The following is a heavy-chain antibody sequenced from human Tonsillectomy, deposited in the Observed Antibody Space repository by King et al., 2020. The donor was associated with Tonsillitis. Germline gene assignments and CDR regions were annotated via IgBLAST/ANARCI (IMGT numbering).Heavy chain of an antibody. CDR3: VPYSSLGY. CDR2: ISWNSGSI. Sequence: VQLVESGGGLVQPGRSLRLSCAASGFTFDDYAMHWVRQAPGKGLEWVSGISWNSGSIGYADSVKGRFTISRDNAKNSLYLQMNSLRAEDTALYYCVPYSSLGYWGQGTLVTVSS. CDR1: GFTFDDYA. D-gene: IGHD6-19*01. V-gene: IGHV3-9*01. J-gene: IGHJ4*02.